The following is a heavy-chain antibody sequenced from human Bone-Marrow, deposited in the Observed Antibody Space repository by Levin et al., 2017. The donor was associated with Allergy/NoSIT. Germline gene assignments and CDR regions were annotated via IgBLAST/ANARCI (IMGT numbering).Heavy chain of an antibody. D-gene: IGHD4-17*01. CDR1: GGSISSGDYY. Sequence: SETLSLTCTVSGGSISSGDYYWSWIRQPPGKGLEWIGYIYYSGSTYYNPSLKSRVTISVDTSKNQFSLKLSSVTAADTAVYYCARDSVTTGGIDYWGQGTLVTVSS. V-gene: IGHV4-30-4*01. CDR2: IYYSGST. J-gene: IGHJ4*02. CDR3: ARDSVTTGGIDY.